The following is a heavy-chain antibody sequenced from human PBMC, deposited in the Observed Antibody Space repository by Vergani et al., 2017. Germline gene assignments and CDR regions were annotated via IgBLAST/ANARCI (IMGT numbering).Heavy chain of an antibody. CDR1: GGTFSSYT. V-gene: IGHV1-69*02. D-gene: IGHD3-3*01. CDR2: IIPILGIA. J-gene: IGHJ4*02. Sequence: QVQLVQSGAEVKKPGSSVKVSCKASGGTFSSYTISWVRQAPGQGLEWMGRIIPILGIANYAQKFQGRVTITADKSTSTAYMELSSLRSEDTAVYYCARGLIRFLEWPNKGDYWGQGTLVTVSS. CDR3: ARGLIRFLEWPNKGDY.